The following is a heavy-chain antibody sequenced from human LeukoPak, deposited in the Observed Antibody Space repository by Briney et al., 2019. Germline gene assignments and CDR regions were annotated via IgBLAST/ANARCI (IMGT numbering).Heavy chain of an antibody. V-gene: IGHV3-66*01. J-gene: IGHJ6*02. CDR2: IYSGGCK. CDR3: ASIRDGYYIYYYGMDV. D-gene: IGHD5-24*01. Sequence: GGSLRLHCEASGYNYSSNYMSWVRKAQGKGLAWVSAIYSGGCKYQAESVKGRFTISRDNSKNTLYLQMNSLRAEDTAVYYCASIRDGYYIYYYGMDVWFQGTTVTVS. CDR1: GYNYSSNY.